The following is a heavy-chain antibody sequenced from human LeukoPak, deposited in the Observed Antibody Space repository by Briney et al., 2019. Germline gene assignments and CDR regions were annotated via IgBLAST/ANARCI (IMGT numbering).Heavy chain of an antibody. Sequence: PGGSLRLSCAASGFTFSTCPLAWVRQAPGKGLEWVSTISGSGDATYYADSVKGRFTISRDNSKNTLYLQMNSLRAEDTAVYYCAKTYSANWFDPWGQGTLVTVSS. D-gene: IGHD2-15*01. CDR2: ISGSGDAT. J-gene: IGHJ5*02. V-gene: IGHV3-23*01. CDR1: GFTFSTCP. CDR3: AKTYSANWFDP.